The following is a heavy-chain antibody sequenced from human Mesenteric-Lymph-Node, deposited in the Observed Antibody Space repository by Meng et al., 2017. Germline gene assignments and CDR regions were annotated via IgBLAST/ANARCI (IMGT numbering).Heavy chain of an antibody. CDR1: GGSISTYY. CDR3: ASGVYAYDSSAYYPYYYYYNMDV. Sequence: GSLRLSCTVSGGSISTYYWSWIRQPPGKGLEWIGSIYSSGSTYYNPSPKSRVAISVDTSNNQFSLRLTSVTAADTALYYCASGVYAYDSSAYYPYYYYYNMDVWGQGTTVTVSS. J-gene: IGHJ6*02. V-gene: IGHV4-59*12. CDR2: IYSSGST. D-gene: IGHD3-22*01.